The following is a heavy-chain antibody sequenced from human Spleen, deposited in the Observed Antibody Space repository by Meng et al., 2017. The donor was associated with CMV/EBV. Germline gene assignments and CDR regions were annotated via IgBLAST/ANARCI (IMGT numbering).Heavy chain of an antibody. J-gene: IGHJ6*02. CDR1: GFTYTNYA. Sequence: GGSLRLSCAASGFTYTNYAMDWVRQAPGKGLEWISLIFSDGSRTYYADSVRGRFTISRDDSTNSLYLQMSSLRAEDTAIYYCAKDRGYRTYNGLDVWGQGTTVTVSS. CDR3: AKDRGYRTYNGLDV. D-gene: IGHD3-10*01. CDR2: IFSDGSRT. V-gene: IGHV3-23*03.